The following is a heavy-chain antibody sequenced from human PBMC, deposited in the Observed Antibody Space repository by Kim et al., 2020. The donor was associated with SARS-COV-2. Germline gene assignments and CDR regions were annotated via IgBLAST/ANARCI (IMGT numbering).Heavy chain of an antibody. V-gene: IGHV1-18*01. CDR3: ARSDITGWYDNFHY. Sequence: ASVKVSCKASGYTFTTYGVSWIRQAPEQGLEWMGWISTSNGNTNSPQKFRDRVTMTTDTSTNTSYLSLISLPSDDSAVYYCARSDITGWYDNFHYWGQGT. CDR2: ISTSNGNT. J-gene: IGHJ4*02. CDR1: GYTFTTYG. D-gene: IGHD6-19*01.